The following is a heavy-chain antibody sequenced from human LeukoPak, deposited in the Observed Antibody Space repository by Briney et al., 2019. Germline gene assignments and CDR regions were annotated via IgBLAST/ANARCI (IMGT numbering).Heavy chain of an antibody. J-gene: IGHJ4*02. CDR1: GFTFTTYW. CDR2: IRRDGGAT. V-gene: IGHV3-7*01. D-gene: IGHD5-18*01. Sequence: GGSLRLSCAASGFTFTTYWMTWVRQAPGKGLEWLANIRRDGGATYYADSVKGRFTISRDNAKNSLYLQMHSLRADDTAVYYCATSLDTAGGPYWGQGTLVTVSS. CDR3: ATSLDTAGGPY.